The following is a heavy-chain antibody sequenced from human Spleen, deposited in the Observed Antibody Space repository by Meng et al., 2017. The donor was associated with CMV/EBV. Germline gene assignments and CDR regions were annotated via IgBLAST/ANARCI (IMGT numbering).Heavy chain of an antibody. V-gene: IGHV1-8*02. J-gene: IGHJ4*02. Sequence: QVNLKQSGAAVKQPGHAVKLSCKASGYTLSDYGITWVRQATGQGLEGMGWMNPNSGYTGYAQKFQGRVTMTRNTSISTAYMELSSLRSEDTAVYYCARGVWGGGIDYWGQGTLVTVSS. CDR3: ARGVWGGGIDY. CDR2: MNPNSGYT. CDR1: GYTLSDYG. D-gene: IGHD7-27*01.